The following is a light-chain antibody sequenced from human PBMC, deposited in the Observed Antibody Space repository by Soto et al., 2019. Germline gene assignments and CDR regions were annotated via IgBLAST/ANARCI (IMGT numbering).Light chain of an antibody. J-gene: IGKJ1*01. CDR1: HAISNY. V-gene: IGKV1-27*01. CDR3: QKYDRAPRT. CDR2: AAS. Sequence: DIQMTQSPPSLSASVGDRVTITCRASHAISNYLAWYQQKPGKVPELLIYAASTLQSGVPSRFSGSESGTDFTLTISSLQPEDVATYYCQKYDRAPRTFGQGTKVEIK.